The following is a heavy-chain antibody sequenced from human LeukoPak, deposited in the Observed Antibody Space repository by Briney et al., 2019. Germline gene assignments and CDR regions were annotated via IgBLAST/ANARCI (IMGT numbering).Heavy chain of an antibody. Sequence: GGSLRLSCAASGFTFSSYGMHWVRQAPGKGLEWVAVIWYDGSNKYYADSVKGRFTISRDNSKNTLYRQMNSLRAEDTAVYYCARDGSMVRGGRKYGMDVWGQGTTVTVSS. D-gene: IGHD3-10*01. CDR2: IWYDGSNK. CDR3: ARDGSMVRGGRKYGMDV. CDR1: GFTFSSYG. V-gene: IGHV3-33*01. J-gene: IGHJ6*02.